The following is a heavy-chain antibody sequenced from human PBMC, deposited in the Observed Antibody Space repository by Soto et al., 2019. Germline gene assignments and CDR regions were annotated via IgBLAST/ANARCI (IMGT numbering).Heavy chain of an antibody. CDR2: VNPNSGGT. Sequence: QVQLVQSGAEVKKPGASVKVSCKASGYTFTGYYIHWVRQAPGQGLEWMGWVNPNSGGTNYAQKFQGWVTMTRDTSISTAYMELSWLRSDDTDVHYCVTSRVSIAVAGETEYHFDYWGQGTLVTVSS. D-gene: IGHD6-19*01. V-gene: IGHV1-2*04. CDR1: GYTFTGYY. J-gene: IGHJ4*02. CDR3: VTSRVSIAVAGETEYHFDY.